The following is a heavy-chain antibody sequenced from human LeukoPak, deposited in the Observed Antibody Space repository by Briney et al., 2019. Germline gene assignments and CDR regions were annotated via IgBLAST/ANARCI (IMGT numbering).Heavy chain of an antibody. CDR3: ARGPLRYYYGSGSYSSYFDY. Sequence: PSETLSLTCAVYGGSFSGYYWSWIRQPPGKGLEWIGEINHSGSTNYNPSLKSRVTISVDTSKNQFSLKLSSVTAADTAVYYCARGPLRYYYGSGSYSSYFDYWGQGTLVTVSS. J-gene: IGHJ4*02. D-gene: IGHD3-10*01. CDR2: INHSGST. CDR1: GGSFSGYY. V-gene: IGHV4-34*01.